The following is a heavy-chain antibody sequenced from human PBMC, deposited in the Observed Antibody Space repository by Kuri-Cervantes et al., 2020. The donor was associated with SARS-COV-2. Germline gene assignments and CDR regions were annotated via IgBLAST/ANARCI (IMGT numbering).Heavy chain of an antibody. J-gene: IGHJ3*02. CDR2: IRSKANSYAT. V-gene: IGHV3-73*01. D-gene: IGHD7-27*01. Sequence: GGSLRLSCAASGFTFSTYSMTWVRQASGKGLEWVGRIRSKANSYATAYAASVKGRFTISRDDSKNTAYLQMNSLKTEDTAVYYCTRPLTGLDDAFDIWGQGTMVTVSS. CDR3: TRPLTGLDDAFDI. CDR1: GFTFSTYS.